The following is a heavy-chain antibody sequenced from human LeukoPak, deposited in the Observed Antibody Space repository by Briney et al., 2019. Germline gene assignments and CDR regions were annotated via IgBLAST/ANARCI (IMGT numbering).Heavy chain of an antibody. J-gene: IGHJ4*02. CDR3: ARASYSYDINGWVPFDY. CDR1: TFSIGTNYY. D-gene: IGHD3-22*01. CDR2: TSHSGRT. V-gene: IGHV4-38-2*02. Sequence: SETLSLTCTVSTFSIGTNYYWGWIRQPPGKGLEWIASTSHSGRTFYKTPLQSRVTMSVDTSKNQFSLSLRSVTAADTAVYYCARASYSYDINGWVPFDYWGQGTLVTVSS.